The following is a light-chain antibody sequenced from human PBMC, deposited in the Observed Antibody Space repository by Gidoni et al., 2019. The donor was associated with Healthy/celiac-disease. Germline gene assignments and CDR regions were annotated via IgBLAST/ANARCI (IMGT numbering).Light chain of an antibody. Sequence: QSVLTQPPSASGTPGQRVTISCSGSSSNFGSNYVYWYQQLPGTAPKLLIYRNNQRPSGVPDRFSGSKSGTSASLAISGLRSEDEADYYCAAWDDSLSVSFGGGTKLTVL. V-gene: IGLV1-47*01. CDR2: RNN. CDR3: AAWDDSLSVS. CDR1: SSNFGSNY. J-gene: IGLJ3*02.